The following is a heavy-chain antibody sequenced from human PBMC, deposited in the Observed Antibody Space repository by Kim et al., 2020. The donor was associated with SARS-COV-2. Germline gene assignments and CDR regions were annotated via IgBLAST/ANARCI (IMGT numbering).Heavy chain of an antibody. CDR2: IYYSGST. CDR1: GGSISSSSYY. V-gene: IGHV4-39*01. D-gene: IGHD2-8*02. Sequence: SETLSLTCTVSGGSISSSSYYWGWIRQPPGKGLEWIGSIYYSGSTYYNPSLKSRVTISVDTSKNQFSLKLSSVTAADTAVYYCARQVYCTGGVCYNYYYYMDIWGKGTTVTVSS. CDR3: ARQVYCTGGVCYNYYYYMDI. J-gene: IGHJ6*03.